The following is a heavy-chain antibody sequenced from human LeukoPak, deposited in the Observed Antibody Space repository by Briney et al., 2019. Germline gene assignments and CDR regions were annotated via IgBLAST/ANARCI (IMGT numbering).Heavy chain of an antibody. CDR3: AKKASLYYYYGMDV. Sequence: PGGSLRPSCAASGFTFSSYGMHWVRQAPGKGLEWVAVISYDGSNKYYADSVKGRFTISRDNSKNTLYLQMNSLRAEDTAVYYCAKKASLYYYYGMDVWGQGTTVTVSS. V-gene: IGHV3-30*18. CDR2: ISYDGSNK. CDR1: GFTFSSYG. J-gene: IGHJ6*02.